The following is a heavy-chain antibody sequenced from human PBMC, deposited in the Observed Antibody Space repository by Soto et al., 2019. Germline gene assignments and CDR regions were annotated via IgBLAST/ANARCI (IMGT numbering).Heavy chain of an antibody. CDR2: IYWDGDK. Sequence: QITLKESGPTLVKPTQTLTLTCTFSGFSLSTIGVGVGWVRQPPGEALEWLALIYWDGDKPYRPSLKSRLTXTXXTSQDQVVLTMTNMDPVDTATYYCARSLYQGTFDIWGQGTMVTVSS. CDR3: ARSLYQGTFDI. CDR1: GFSLSTIGVG. V-gene: IGHV2-5*02. D-gene: IGHD2-8*01. J-gene: IGHJ3*02.